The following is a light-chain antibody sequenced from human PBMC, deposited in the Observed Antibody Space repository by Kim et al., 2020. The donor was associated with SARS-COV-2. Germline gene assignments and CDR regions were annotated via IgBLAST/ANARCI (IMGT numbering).Light chain of an antibody. J-gene: IGLJ2*01. CDR3: GTWDDSLSVGV. CDR1: TANIGKTY. CDR2: DNH. Sequence: GQTVTISCSEGTANIGKTYVSWYQQLPGAAPKLLIYDNHKRPSGIPDRFSGSKSGTSATLAITGLQPGDEADYYCGTWDDSLSVGVFGGGTKVTVL. V-gene: IGLV1-51*01.